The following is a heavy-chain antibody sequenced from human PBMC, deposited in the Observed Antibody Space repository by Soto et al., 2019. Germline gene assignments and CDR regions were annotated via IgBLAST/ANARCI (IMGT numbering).Heavy chain of an antibody. J-gene: IGHJ2*01. V-gene: IGHV3-23*01. D-gene: IGHD2-15*01. CDR2: INNSGGDK. CDR1: GFTLSSYA. Sequence: EVQLLESGGGLFQPGGSLRLSCAASGFTLSSYAMSWVHQAPGKGLEGVSVINNSGGDKYYADSVKGRFAISRDSSKNTLYLQMNSLRAEDTAVYYCAKDSDYRDRIFRYFDVWGRGTLVTVSS. CDR3: AKDSDYRDRIFRYFDV.